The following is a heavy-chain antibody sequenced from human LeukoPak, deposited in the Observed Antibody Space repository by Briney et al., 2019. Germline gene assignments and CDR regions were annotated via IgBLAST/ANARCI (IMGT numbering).Heavy chain of an antibody. Sequence: ASVKVSCKASGYTFTSYGISWVRQAPGQGLEWMGWISAYNGNTNYAQKLQGRVTMTTDTSTSTAYMELRSLRSDDTAVYYCAAWVAVAGERAFDIWGQGTMVTVSS. CDR2: ISAYNGNT. CDR3: AAWVAVAGERAFDI. D-gene: IGHD6-19*01. CDR1: GYTFTSYG. J-gene: IGHJ3*02. V-gene: IGHV1-18*01.